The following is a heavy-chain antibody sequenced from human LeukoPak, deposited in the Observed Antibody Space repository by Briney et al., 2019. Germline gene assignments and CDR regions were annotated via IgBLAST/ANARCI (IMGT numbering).Heavy chain of an antibody. Sequence: PGRSLRLSCAASGFTFSSYAMHWVRQAPGKGLEWVAVISYDGSNKYYADSVKGRFTISRDNSKNTLYLQVNSLRAEDTAVYYCARDLDVHWGQGTLVTVSS. D-gene: IGHD6-6*01. CDR1: GFTFSSYA. J-gene: IGHJ4*02. CDR3: ARDLDVH. V-gene: IGHV3-30-3*01. CDR2: ISYDGSNK.